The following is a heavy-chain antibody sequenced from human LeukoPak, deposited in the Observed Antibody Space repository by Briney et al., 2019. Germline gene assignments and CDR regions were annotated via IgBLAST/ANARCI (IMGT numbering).Heavy chain of an antibody. CDR1: GGSFSGYY. CDR3: ARVAHDSSGPSFDY. Sequence: SETLSLTCAVYGGSFSGYYWSWIRQPPGKGLEWIGYIYYSGSTNYNPSLKSRVTISVDTSKNQFSLKLSSVTAADTAVYYCARVAHDSSGPSFDYWGQGTLVTVSS. CDR2: IYYSGST. J-gene: IGHJ4*02. D-gene: IGHD3-22*01. V-gene: IGHV4-59*01.